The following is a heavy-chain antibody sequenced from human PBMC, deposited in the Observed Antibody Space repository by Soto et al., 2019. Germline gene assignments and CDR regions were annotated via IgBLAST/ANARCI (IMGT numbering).Heavy chain of an antibody. J-gene: IGHJ4*02. CDR2: IYYSGST. CDR3: ARDSHYDLLTGYLGLDY. V-gene: IGHV4-61*01. D-gene: IGHD3-9*01. CDR1: GGSVSSGSYY. Sequence: SETLSLTCTVSGGSVSSGSYYWSWIRQPPGKGLECIGYIYYSGSTNYNPSLKSRVTISVDTSKNQFSLKLSSVTAADTAMYFCARDSHYDLLTGYLGLDYWSQGNMVTVSS.